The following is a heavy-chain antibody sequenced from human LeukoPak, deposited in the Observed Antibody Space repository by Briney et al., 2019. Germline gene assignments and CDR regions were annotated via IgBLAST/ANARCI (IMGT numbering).Heavy chain of an antibody. CDR1: GFTFSSYS. Sequence: PGGSLRLSCAASGFTFSSYSMNWVRQAPGKGLEWVSSISSSSSYIYYADSVKGRFTISRDNSKNTMYLQMNSLRSEDTAVYYCARGIVAVLGVRGAEYFQHWGQGTLVTVSS. CDR3: ARGIVAVLGVRGAEYFQH. D-gene: IGHD2-21*01. V-gene: IGHV3-21*01. J-gene: IGHJ1*01. CDR2: ISSSSSYI.